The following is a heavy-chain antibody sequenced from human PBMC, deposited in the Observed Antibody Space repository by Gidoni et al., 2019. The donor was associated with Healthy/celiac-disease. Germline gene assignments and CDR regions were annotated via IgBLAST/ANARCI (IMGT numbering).Heavy chain of an antibody. CDR2: IYTSGST. CDR3: ARDSGSYYRGFDY. D-gene: IGHD1-26*01. V-gene: IGHV4-61*02. Sequence: QVQLQESGPGLVKPSQTLSLPGPAPGGSIRSGSYYWSWIRQPAGKGLEWIGRIYTSGSTNYNPSLKSRVTISVDTSKNQFSLKLSSVTAADTAVYYCARDSGSYYRGFDYWGQGTLVTVSS. CDR1: GGSIRSGSYY. J-gene: IGHJ4*02.